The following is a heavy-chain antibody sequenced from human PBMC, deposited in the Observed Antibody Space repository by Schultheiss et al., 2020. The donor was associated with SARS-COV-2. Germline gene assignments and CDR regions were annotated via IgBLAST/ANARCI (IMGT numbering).Heavy chain of an antibody. J-gene: IGHJ3*02. V-gene: IGHV3-74*01. Sequence: GGSLRLSCAASGFTFSSYWMHWVRQAPGKGLVWVSRINSDGSSTSYADSVKGRFTISRDNAKNSLYLQMNSLRAEDTAVYYCARGGGPLPPWDYGEPGKAFDIWGQGTMVTVSS. CDR1: GFTFSSYW. CDR2: INSDGSST. CDR3: ARGGGPLPPWDYGEPGKAFDI. D-gene: IGHD4-17*01.